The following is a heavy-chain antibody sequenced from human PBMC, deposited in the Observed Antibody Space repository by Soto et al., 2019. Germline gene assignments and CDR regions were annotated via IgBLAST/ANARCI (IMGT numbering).Heavy chain of an antibody. CDR2: VYFNGNT. CDR3: ASVTFGGVVLAH. CDR1: AASFSKYY. Sequence: SETLSLTCTVSAASFSKYYWTWIRQPPGKGLEWIGYVYFNGNTNCNPSLKRRVSISIDTSKNQISLTLNSVTAADTAVYYCASVTFGGVVLAHWGQGTLVTVSS. J-gene: IGHJ4*02. V-gene: IGHV4-59*01. D-gene: IGHD3-16*01.